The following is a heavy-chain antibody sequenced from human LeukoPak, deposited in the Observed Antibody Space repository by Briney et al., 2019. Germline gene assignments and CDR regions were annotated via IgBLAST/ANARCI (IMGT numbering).Heavy chain of an antibody. CDR3: ARVQPWGYTYGIAYAFDI. J-gene: IGHJ3*02. CDR1: GGSFSGYY. Sequence: SETLSLTCAVYGGSFSGYYWSWIRQPPGKGLEWIGEINHSGSTNYNPSLKSRVTISVDTSKNQFSLKLSSVTAADTAVYYCARVQPWGYTYGIAYAFDIWGQGTMVTVSS. D-gene: IGHD5-18*01. V-gene: IGHV4-34*01. CDR2: INHSGST.